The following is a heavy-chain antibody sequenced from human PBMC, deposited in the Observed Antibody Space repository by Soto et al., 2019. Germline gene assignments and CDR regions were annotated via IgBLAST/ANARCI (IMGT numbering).Heavy chain of an antibody. Sequence: LSLTRAVSGGSISSSNWWHWVRQPPGKGLEWIGEIHHSGTTNYNPSLKSRVAISVDKSKNQFSLKLNSVTAADTAVYYCARVRQYCSGTSCYLDPWGQGTLVTVSS. CDR2: IHHSGTT. D-gene: IGHD2-2*01. J-gene: IGHJ5*02. CDR1: GGSISSSNW. V-gene: IGHV4-4*02. CDR3: ARVRQYCSGTSCYLDP.